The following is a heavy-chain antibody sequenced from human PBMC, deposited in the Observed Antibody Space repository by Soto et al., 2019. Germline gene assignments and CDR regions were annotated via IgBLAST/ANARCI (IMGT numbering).Heavy chain of an antibody. CDR3: ARILFDTIMARDY. Sequence: GGSLRLSCVASGFSFNTYGFHWVRQAPGKGLEWVSVIWSDGNNRYYADSVKGRFTISRDSSKNTLYLQMNSLRVEDTAVYYCARILFDTIMARDYWGQGTMVSVYS. V-gene: IGHV3-33*01. J-gene: IGHJ4*02. CDR1: GFSFNTYG. D-gene: IGHD5-18*01. CDR2: IWSDGNNR.